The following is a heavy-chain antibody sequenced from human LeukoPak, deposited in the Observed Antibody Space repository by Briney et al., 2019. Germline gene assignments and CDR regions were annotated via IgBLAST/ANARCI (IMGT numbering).Heavy chain of an antibody. CDR1: GYTFTIYG. V-gene: IGHV1-18*01. Sequence: ASLKVSCKASGYTFTIYGISWVRQAPGQGLEWMGWVSGYNGNTNYAQKLQDRVTMTTDTSTSTAYMELSSLRSEDTAVYYCARRIAAAGDAFEIRGQGTMVTVSS. D-gene: IGHD6-13*01. J-gene: IGHJ3*02. CDR2: VSGYNGNT. CDR3: ARRIAAAGDAFEI.